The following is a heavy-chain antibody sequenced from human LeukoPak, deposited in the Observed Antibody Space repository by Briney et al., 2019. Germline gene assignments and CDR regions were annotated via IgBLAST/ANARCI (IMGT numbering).Heavy chain of an antibody. CDR3: ARDGYSGSLGVDY. CDR2: INPNSGGT. CDR1: GYTFTGYY. V-gene: IGHV1-2*02. J-gene: IGHJ4*02. Sequence: ASVKVSCRASGYTFTGYYMHWVRQAPGQGLEWMGWINPNSGGTNYAQKFQGRVTMTRDTSISTAYMELSRLRSDDTAVYYCARDGYSGSLGVDYWGQGTLVTVSS. D-gene: IGHD1-26*01.